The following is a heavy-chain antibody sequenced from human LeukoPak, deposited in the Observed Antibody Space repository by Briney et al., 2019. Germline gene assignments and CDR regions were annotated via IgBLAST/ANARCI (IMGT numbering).Heavy chain of an antibody. CDR3: AGPGVVGASYYFDY. V-gene: IGHV3-48*03. CDR2: ISASGTIT. J-gene: IGHJ4*02. Sequence: GGSLRLSCAASGFTFSSYEMNWVRQAPGKGLEWISYISASGTITHYADSVEGRFTISRDNAKNSLYLQMNSLRAEDTAVYYCAGPGVVGASYYFDYWGQGTLVTVSS. CDR1: GFTFSSYE. D-gene: IGHD1-26*01.